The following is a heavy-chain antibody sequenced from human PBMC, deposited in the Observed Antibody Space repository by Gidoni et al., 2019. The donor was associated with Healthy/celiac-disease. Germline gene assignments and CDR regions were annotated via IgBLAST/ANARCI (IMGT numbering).Heavy chain of an antibody. CDR3: ARAGIEWELQY. D-gene: IGHD1-26*01. CDR2: VYYSGSP. J-gene: IGHJ4*02. V-gene: IGHV4-59*01. Sequence: HVQLQESRPGLVKPSETLSLTCTVSGGSISSYYWSWIRQPPGKGLEWIGYVYYSGSPNYNPALKSRVTISVDTSKNQFSLKLSSVTAADTAVYYCARAGIEWELQYWGQGTLVTVSS. CDR1: GGSISSYY.